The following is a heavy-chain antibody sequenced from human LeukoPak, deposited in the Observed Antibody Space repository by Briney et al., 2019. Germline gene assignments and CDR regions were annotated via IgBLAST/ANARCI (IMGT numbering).Heavy chain of an antibody. J-gene: IGHJ4*02. V-gene: IGHV3-53*01. D-gene: IGHD3-9*01. Sequence: GGSLRLSCAASGFTVSSNYMTWVRQAPGKGLEWVSAILGGGGTYYADSVKGRFTISRDNSKNTLYLQMNSLRAEDTAIYYCAKGVRFLDWWILDYWGQGSLVTVSS. CDR2: ILGGGGT. CDR1: GFTVSSNY. CDR3: AKGVRFLDWWILDY.